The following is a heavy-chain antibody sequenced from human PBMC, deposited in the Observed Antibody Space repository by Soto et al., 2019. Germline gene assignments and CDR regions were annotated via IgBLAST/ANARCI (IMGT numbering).Heavy chain of an antibody. J-gene: IGHJ4*02. CDR2: IRPDGNTT. CDR3: VGGGWGSRFDF. V-gene: IGHV3-23*01. Sequence: EVQLLESGGGLAQPGGSLRLSCEASGFTFSDYAMTWVRQTPGKGLEWVSGIRPDGNTTYYADSAKGRLTISRDNSKNTLYLQLNNLRVDDTAVYLCVGGGWGSRFDFWGQGTLVIVSS. CDR1: GFTFSDYA. D-gene: IGHD7-27*01.